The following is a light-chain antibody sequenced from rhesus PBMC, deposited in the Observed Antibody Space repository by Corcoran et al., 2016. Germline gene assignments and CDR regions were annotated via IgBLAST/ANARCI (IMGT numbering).Light chain of an antibody. Sequence: DIQMTQSPSSLSASVGDTVTITCRASQSISSWLAWYQQTPGKATTLPIYKASSLKSGVPSRFSGSGSGTDFTLTISSLQSEDFATYYCPQYSSSPYSFGQGTKVGIK. J-gene: IGKJ2*01. V-gene: IGKV1-22*01. CDR2: KAS. CDR3: PQYSSSPYS. CDR1: QSISSW.